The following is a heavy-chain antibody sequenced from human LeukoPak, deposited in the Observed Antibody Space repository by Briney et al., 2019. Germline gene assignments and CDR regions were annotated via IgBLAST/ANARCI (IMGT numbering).Heavy chain of an antibody. D-gene: IGHD3-16*02. CDR2: ISGISGST. CDR3: AKDPKPYDYVWGSYRFNWFDP. V-gene: IGHV3-23*01. CDR1: GFTFSCYA. Sequence: GGSLRLSCAASGFTFSCYAMSWVRQAPGKGLEWVSSISGISGSTSYADSVKGRFTISRDNSKNTLYLQMNSLRAEDTAVYYCAKDPKPYDYVWGSYRFNWFDPWGQGTLVTVSS. J-gene: IGHJ5*02.